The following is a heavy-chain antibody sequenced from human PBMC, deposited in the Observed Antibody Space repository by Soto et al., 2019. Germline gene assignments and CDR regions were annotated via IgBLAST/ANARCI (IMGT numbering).Heavy chain of an antibody. J-gene: IGHJ4*02. V-gene: IGHV3-15*07. CDR2: VKSRSDGGAT. CDR3: ARGRDIVVVPAAFDY. D-gene: IGHD2-2*01. Sequence: GGSLRLSCAASGFAFNNAWMNWVRQAPGRGLEWVGRVKSRSDGGATDYAAPLKGRFTISRDNAKNSLYLQMNSLRAEDTAVYYCARGRDIVVVPAAFDYWGQGTLVTVS. CDR1: GFAFNNAW.